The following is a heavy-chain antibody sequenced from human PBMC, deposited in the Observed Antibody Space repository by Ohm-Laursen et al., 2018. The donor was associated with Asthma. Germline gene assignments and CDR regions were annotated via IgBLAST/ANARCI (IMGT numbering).Heavy chain of an antibody. CDR3: ARGPMHDYYFDN. CDR1: GGSIGSDDYY. V-gene: IGHV4-30-4*01. CDR2: IYHSVST. Sequence: SETLSLTCTVSGGSIGSDDYYWSWIRQPLGKGLEWIGYIYHSVSTYYSPSLKSRVTISGDTSKNQFSPKLSFVTAADTAVYYCARGPMHDYYFDNWGQGTLVTVSS. D-gene: IGHD1-1*01. J-gene: IGHJ4*02.